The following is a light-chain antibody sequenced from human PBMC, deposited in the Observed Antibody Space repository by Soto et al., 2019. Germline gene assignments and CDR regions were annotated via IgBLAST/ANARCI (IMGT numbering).Light chain of an antibody. J-gene: IGLJ2*01. Sequence: QSVLTQPASVSGSPGQSITISCTGTSSDVGGYNYVSWYQQRPGKAPKLMIYDVSNRPSGVSNRFSGSKSGNTASLTISGLQAEDEADYYCSSYTSSSTVVFAGGTKLTVL. CDR2: DVS. CDR3: SSYTSSSTVV. V-gene: IGLV2-14*01. CDR1: SSDVGGYNY.